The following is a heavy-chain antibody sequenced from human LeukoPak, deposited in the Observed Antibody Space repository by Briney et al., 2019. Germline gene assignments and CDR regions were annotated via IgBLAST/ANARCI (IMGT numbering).Heavy chain of an antibody. CDR1: GGSISSYY. CDR3: ARYSSSLELDY. J-gene: IGHJ4*02. D-gene: IGHD6-6*01. CDR2: IYYSGST. V-gene: IGHV4-59*01. Sequence: PSETLSPTCTVSGGSISSYYWSWIRQPPGKGLEWIGYIYYSGSTNYNPSLKSRVTISVDTSKNQFSLKLSSVTAADTAVYYCARYSSSLELDYWGQGTLVTVSS.